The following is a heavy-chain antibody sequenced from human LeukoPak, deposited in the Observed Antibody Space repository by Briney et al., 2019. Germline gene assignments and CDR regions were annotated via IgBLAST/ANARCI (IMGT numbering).Heavy chain of an antibody. D-gene: IGHD3-22*01. J-gene: IGHJ4*02. CDR2: ISSSSSYI. CDR1: GFTFSSYS. V-gene: IGHV3-21*01. CDR3: VDSSGSGLNY. Sequence: GGSLRLSCAASGFTFSSYSMNWVRQAPGKGLEWVSSISSSSSYIYYADPVKGRFTISRDNAKNSLYLQMNSLRAEDTAVYYCVDSSGSGLNYWGQGTLVTVSS.